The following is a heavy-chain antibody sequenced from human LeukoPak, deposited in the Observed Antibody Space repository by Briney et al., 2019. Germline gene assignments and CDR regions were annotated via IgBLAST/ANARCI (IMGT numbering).Heavy chain of an antibody. V-gene: IGHV5-51*01. D-gene: IGHD2-21*02. Sequence: GESLKISCKGSGFSFSTHGIGWVRQMSGKGLEWMGIMYPGDSDTRYSPSFQGQITISADKSLSTAYLQWSSLKASDTAMYYCARSHCSGDCYSEAFDIWGQGTMVTVSS. CDR3: ARSHCSGDCYSEAFDI. J-gene: IGHJ3*02. CDR2: MYPGDSDT. CDR1: GFSFSTHG.